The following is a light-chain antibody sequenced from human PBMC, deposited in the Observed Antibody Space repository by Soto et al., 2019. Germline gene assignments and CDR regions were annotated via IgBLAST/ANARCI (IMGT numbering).Light chain of an antibody. CDR1: QGIRNY. V-gene: IGKV1-17*01. CDR2: SAS. CDR3: HQYGGSPGT. J-gene: IGKJ1*01. Sequence: DIQMTQSPSSLSASLGDMVTITCRASQGIRNYLAWYQQKPGKAPKRLIYSASSLQSGVPSRFSGSGSGTDFTLTISGLQPEDFALYYCHQYGGSPGTLGQGTKVDI.